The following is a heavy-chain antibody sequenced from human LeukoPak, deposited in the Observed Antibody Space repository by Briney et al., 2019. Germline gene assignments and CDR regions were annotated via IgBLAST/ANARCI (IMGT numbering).Heavy chain of an antibody. D-gene: IGHD4-11*01. J-gene: IGHJ4*02. CDR1: GFTFSSYA. V-gene: IGHV3-23*01. CDR2: ISGSGGST. CDR3: ADSNYWYPNDY. Sequence: TGGSLRLSCAASGFTFSSYAMSWVRQAPGKGLEWVSVISGSGGSTYSADSVKGRFTISRDNSKNTLYLQMNSLRAEDTAVYYCADSNYWYPNDYWGQGTLVTVSS.